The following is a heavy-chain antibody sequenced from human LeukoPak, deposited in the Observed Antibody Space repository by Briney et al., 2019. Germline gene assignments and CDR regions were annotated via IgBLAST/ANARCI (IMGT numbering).Heavy chain of an antibody. D-gene: IGHD5-12*01. CDR3: ARVRGYSDYYYYMDV. J-gene: IGHJ6*03. V-gene: IGHV4-59*01. CDR1: GGSISSYY. CDR2: FSYTGST. Sequence: PSETLSLTCTVSGGSISSYYWSWIRQPPGKGLEWIGYFSYTGSTNYNPSLKSPVIISVDTSKNQFSLKLSSVIAADTAAYYCARVRGYSDYYYYMDVWGKGTTVTISS.